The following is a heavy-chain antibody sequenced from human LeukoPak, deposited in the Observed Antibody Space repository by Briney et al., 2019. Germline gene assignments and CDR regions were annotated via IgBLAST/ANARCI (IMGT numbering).Heavy chain of an antibody. D-gene: IGHD6-19*01. V-gene: IGHV1-46*01. CDR1: GGTFSSYA. CDR2: INPSGGST. J-gene: IGHJ4*02. CDR3: ARQASSGWSDY. Sequence: ASVKVSCKASGGTFSSYAISWVRQAPGQGLEWMGIINPSGGSTSYAQKFQGRVTMTRDTSTSTVYMELSSLRSEDTAVYYCARQASSGWSDYWGQGTLVTVSS.